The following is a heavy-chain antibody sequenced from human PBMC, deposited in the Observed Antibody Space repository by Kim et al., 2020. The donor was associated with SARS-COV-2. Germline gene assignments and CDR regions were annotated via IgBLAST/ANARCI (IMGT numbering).Heavy chain of an antibody. D-gene: IGHD6-13*01. CDR3: AKKHIAAANRGDFLDY. Sequence: GGSLRLSCAASGFTFSGYAMSWVRQAPGKGLEWVSTLGSTGVRTFYVDSVKGRFTISRDISKNTLYLQMNSLRAEDTAVYFCAKKHIAAANRGDFLDYWGQGTLVTVSS. CDR1: GFTFSGYA. J-gene: IGHJ4*02. CDR2: LGSTGVRT. V-gene: IGHV3-23*01.